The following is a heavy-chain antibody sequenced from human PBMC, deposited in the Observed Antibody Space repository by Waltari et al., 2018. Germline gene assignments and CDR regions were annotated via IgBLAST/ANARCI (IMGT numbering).Heavy chain of an antibody. D-gene: IGHD3-16*01. CDR3: AREGGGRDYYYYGMDV. V-gene: IGHV3-30-3*01. CDR1: GLPFSSYA. J-gene: IGHJ6*02. Sequence: QVQLVESGGGVVQPGRSLSLSCAASGLPFSSYAMHWVRQAPGKGLDWVAVISYDGSNKYYADSVKGRFTISRDNSKNTLYLQMNSLRAEDTAVYYCAREGGGRDYYYYGMDVWGQGTTVTVSS. CDR2: ISYDGSNK.